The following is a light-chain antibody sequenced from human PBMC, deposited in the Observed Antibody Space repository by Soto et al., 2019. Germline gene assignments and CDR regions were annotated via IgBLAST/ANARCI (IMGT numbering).Light chain of an antibody. Sequence: EVVLTQSPGTLSLSSGERATLSCRASQSVSSSYLAWYQQKPGQAPRLLIYGASSRATDIPDRITGSGSGTEFTLTISSLQSEDFAVYYCQQRSKWPTFGQGTRLEI. CDR3: QQRSKWPT. CDR2: GAS. J-gene: IGKJ5*01. CDR1: QSVSSSY. V-gene: IGKV3D-20*02.